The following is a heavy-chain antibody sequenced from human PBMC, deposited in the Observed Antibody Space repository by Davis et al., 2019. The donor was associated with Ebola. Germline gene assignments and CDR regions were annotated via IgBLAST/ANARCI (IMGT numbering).Heavy chain of an antibody. CDR3: AKDAIAAAAWFDP. D-gene: IGHD6-13*01. V-gene: IGHV3-21*01. CDR1: GFTFSYYS. CDR2: VSSSGGFT. J-gene: IGHJ5*02. Sequence: GESLKISCAASGFTFSYYSINWVRQAPGKGLEWVSSVSSSGGFTYYADSVKGRFTISRDNSENTLYLQMNSLRAEDTAVYYCAKDAIAAAAWFDPWGQGTLVTVSS.